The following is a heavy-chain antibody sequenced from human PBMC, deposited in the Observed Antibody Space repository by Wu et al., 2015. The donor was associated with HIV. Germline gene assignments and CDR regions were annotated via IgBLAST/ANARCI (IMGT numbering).Heavy chain of an antibody. D-gene: IGHD3-10*01. V-gene: IGHV1-69*05. J-gene: IGHJ3*02. CDR1: GGTFSSYA. CDR2: IIPIFGTA. CDR3: ARVYGSGSYYNPFAAFDI. Sequence: QVQLVQSGAEVKKPGSSVKVSCKASGGTFSSYAISWVRQAPGQGLEWMGGIIPIFGTANYAQKFQGRVTITTDESTSTAYMELSSLRSEDTAVYYCARVYGSGSYYNPFAAFDIWGQGTMVTVSS.